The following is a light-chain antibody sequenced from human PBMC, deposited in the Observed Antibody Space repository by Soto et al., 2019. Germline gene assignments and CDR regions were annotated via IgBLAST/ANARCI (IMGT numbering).Light chain of an antibody. Sequence: VLTQSPSTLSLSPVERAPLSCRASQSVSSYLAWYQQKPGQAPRLLINNAFNRATGIPARFSGSGSGTDFTLTISSLQPEDFATYYCLQGYSYPLTFGGGTKVDIK. V-gene: IGKV3-11*01. CDR1: QSVSSY. CDR3: LQGYSYPLT. J-gene: IGKJ4*01. CDR2: NAF.